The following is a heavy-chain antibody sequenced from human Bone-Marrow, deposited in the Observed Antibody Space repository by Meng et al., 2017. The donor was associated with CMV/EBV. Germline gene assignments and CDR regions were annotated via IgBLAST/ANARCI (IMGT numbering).Heavy chain of an antibody. Sequence: SETLSLTCAVYGGSFSGYYWSWIRQPPGKGLEWIGEINHSGSTNYNPSLKSRVTISVGTSKNQFSLKLSSVTAADTAVYYCARGRRLSLGATIYYFDYCGQGTLVTASS. V-gene: IGHV4-34*01. D-gene: IGHD5-12*01. CDR2: INHSGST. CDR3: ARGRRLSLGATIYYFDY. CDR1: GGSFSGYY. J-gene: IGHJ4*02.